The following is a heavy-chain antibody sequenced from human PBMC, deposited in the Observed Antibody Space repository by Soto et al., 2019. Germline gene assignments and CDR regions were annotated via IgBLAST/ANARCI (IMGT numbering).Heavy chain of an antibody. Sequence: KTSETLSLTCTVSGGSISSGDYYWSWIRQPPGKGLEWIGYIYYSGSTYYNPSLKSRVTISVDTSKNQFSLKLSSVTAADTAVYYCARDGYYYGSGSYKAGDYWGQGTLVTVSS. CDR3: ARDGYYYGSGSYKAGDY. D-gene: IGHD3-10*01. CDR1: GGSISSGDYY. CDR2: IYYSGST. J-gene: IGHJ4*02. V-gene: IGHV4-30-4*01.